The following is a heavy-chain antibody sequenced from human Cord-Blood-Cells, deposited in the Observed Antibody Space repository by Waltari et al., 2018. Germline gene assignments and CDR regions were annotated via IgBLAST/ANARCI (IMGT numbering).Heavy chain of an antibody. CDR1: GFTFSSYA. CDR3: AREGTIFGVVIMKY. D-gene: IGHD3-3*01. V-gene: IGHV3-30*04. Sequence: VQLVESGGGVVQPGRSLRLSCAASGFTFSSYAMHWVRQAPGKGLEWVAVISYDGSNKYYADSVKGRFTISRDNSKNTLYLQMNSLRAEDTAVYYCAREGTIFGVVIMKYWGQGTLVTVSS. CDR2: ISYDGSNK. J-gene: IGHJ4*02.